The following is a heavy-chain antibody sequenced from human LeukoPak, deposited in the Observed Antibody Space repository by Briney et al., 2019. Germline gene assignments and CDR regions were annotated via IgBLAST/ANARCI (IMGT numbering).Heavy chain of an antibody. CDR1: GYTFTSYG. V-gene: IGHV1-18*04. J-gene: IGHJ4*02. CDR3: ERGYDILTGYSNPFDY. CDR2: ISAYDGNT. D-gene: IGHD3-9*01. Sequence: ASVKVSCKASGYTFTSYGISWVRQAPGQGLEWMGWISAYDGNTNYAQKLQGRVTMTTDTSTSTAYMELRSLRSDDTAVYYCERGYDILTGYSNPFDYWGQGTLVTVSS.